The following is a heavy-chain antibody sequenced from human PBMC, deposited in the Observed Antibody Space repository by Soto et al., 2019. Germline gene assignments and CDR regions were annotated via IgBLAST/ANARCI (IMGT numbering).Heavy chain of an antibody. J-gene: IGHJ4*02. CDR2: IKQDGSEK. Sequence: PGGSLRLSCAASGFSFSSQWMSWVRQAPGKGLEWLASIKQDGSEKHYVDSVKGRFTISRDNAKNSLYLQMNSLRVEDTAVYFCTTSGNPHVVDSWGQGTLVTVSS. CDR3: TTSGNPHVVDS. V-gene: IGHV3-7*03. CDR1: GFSFSSQW.